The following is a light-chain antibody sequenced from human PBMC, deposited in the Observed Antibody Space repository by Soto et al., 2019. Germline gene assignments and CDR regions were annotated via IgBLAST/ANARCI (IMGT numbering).Light chain of an antibody. CDR3: QQYGSSPTT. CDR1: QSVSNNY. V-gene: IGKV3-20*01. Sequence: ESALTQSPGTLSLSPGERATLSCRASQSVSNNYLAWYQQKPGQAPRLFIYAASNRATGVPARFSGSGSGTEFTLTISSLQSEDFAVYWCQQYGSSPTTFGQGTKVDIK. J-gene: IGKJ1*01. CDR2: AAS.